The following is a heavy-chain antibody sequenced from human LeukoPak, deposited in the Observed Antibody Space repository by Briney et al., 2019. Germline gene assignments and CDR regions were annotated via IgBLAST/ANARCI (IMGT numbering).Heavy chain of an antibody. Sequence: GGSLRLSCAASGFTVSSNYMTWVRQAPGKGLEWVSAISGSGGSTYYADSVKGRFTISRDNSKNTLYLQMNSLRAEDTAVYYCALTVIPYFDYWGQGTLVTVSS. D-gene: IGHD3-16*02. V-gene: IGHV3-23*01. CDR1: GFTVSSNY. J-gene: IGHJ4*02. CDR3: ALTVIPYFDY. CDR2: ISGSGGST.